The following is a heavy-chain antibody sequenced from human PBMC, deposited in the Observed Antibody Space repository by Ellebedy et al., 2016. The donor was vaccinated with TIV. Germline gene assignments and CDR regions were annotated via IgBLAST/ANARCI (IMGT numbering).Heavy chain of an antibody. J-gene: IGHJ6*02. Sequence: ASVKVSXXASGYTFTSYYMHWVRQAPGKGLEWMGGFDPEDGETIYAQKFQGRVTMTEDTSTDTAYMELSSLRSEDTAVYYCATSRATATYYYYGMDVWGQGTTVTVSS. CDR3: ATSRATATYYYYGMDV. V-gene: IGHV1-24*01. CDR1: GYTFTSYY. CDR2: FDPEDGET.